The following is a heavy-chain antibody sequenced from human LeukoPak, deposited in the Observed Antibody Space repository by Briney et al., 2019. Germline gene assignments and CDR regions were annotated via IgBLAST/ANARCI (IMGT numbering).Heavy chain of an antibody. V-gene: IGHV3-23*01. Sequence: PGGSLRLSCAASGFTFSSYAMSWVRQAPGKRLEWVSSVSGGGGSTYYADSVKGRFTISRDNSKTTLYLQMNSLRAEDTAVYYCAKVFYPAAGTGRVDFPFDYWGQGTLVTVSS. CDR1: GFTFSSYA. CDR2: VSGGGGST. J-gene: IGHJ4*02. CDR3: AKVFYPAAGTGRVDFPFDY. D-gene: IGHD6-13*01.